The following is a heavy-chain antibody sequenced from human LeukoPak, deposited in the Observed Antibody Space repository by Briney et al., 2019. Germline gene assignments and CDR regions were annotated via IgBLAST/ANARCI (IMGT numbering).Heavy chain of an antibody. J-gene: IGHJ4*02. CDR3: AKGMAGYSYGYDY. Sequence: GGSLRLSCAASGFTFSSYAMSWVRQAPGKGLEWVSAISGSGGSTYYADSVKGRFTISRDNSKDTLYLQMNSLRAEDTAVYYCAKGMAGYSYGYDYWGQGTLVTVSS. D-gene: IGHD5-18*01. CDR2: ISGSGGST. V-gene: IGHV3-23*01. CDR1: GFTFSSYA.